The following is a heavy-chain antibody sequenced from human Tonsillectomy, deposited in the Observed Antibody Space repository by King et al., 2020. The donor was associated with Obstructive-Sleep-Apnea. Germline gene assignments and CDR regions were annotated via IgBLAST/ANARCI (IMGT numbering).Heavy chain of an antibody. J-gene: IGHJ1*01. CDR3: ASIFYDGSWSGPGP. Sequence: QLVQSGPEVKTPGTSVKVSCKASGFTFTKSAIQWVRQARGQRLEWVGGIAVGSGRAESPQKFQERVTLTRDISTSTAYMDLTNLRSDDTAVYYCASIFYDGSWSGPGPWGQGTVLIVSP. CDR1: GFTFTKSA. CDR2: IAVGSGRA. D-gene: IGHD3-3*01. V-gene: IGHV1-58*02.